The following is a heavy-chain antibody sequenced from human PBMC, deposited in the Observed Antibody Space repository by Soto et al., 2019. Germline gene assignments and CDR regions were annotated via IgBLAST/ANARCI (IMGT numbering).Heavy chain of an antibody. CDR3: ASATVNYFYGMDV. V-gene: IGHV1-69*13. CDR2: IIPIFGTA. J-gene: IGHJ6*02. CDR1: GGTFSSYA. D-gene: IGHD4-4*01. Sequence: SVKVSCKASGGTFSSYAISWVRQAPGQGLEWMGGIIPIFGTANYAQKFQGRVTITADESTSTAYMELSSLRSEDTAVYYCASATVNYFYGMDVWGQGTTVTVSS.